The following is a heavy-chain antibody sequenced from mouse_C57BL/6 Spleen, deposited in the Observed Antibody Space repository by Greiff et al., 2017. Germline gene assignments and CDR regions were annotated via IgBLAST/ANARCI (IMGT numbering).Heavy chain of an antibody. V-gene: IGHV1-85*01. D-gene: IGHD2-3*01. CDR3: ARRGYDGYYLYAMDY. CDR1: GYTFTSYD. Sequence: VKLMESGPELVKPGASVKLSCKASGYTFTSYDINWVKQRPGQGLEWIGWIYPRDGSTKYNEKFKGKATLTVDTSSSTACMELHSLTSEDSAVYFCARRGYDGYYLYAMDYWGQGTSVTVSS. J-gene: IGHJ4*01. CDR2: IYPRDGST.